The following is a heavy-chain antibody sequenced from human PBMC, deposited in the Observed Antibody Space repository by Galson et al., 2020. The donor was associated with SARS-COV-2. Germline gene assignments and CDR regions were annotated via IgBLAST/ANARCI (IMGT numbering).Heavy chain of an antibody. J-gene: IGHJ4*02. CDR1: GYTFTTYS. Sequence: ASVKVSCKASGYTFTTYSIHWVRQAPGQRLEWLGWIDADNGNTKYSQKFQGRVTITRDRSASISYMELTSLRSEDTAVFYCARGVATGYWNPLFDYWGQGSLLTVSS. V-gene: IGHV1-3*01. D-gene: IGHD1-1*01. CDR2: IDADNGNT. CDR3: ARGVATGYWNPLFDY.